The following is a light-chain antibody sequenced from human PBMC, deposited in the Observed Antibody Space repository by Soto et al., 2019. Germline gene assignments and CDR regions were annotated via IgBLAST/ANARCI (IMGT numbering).Light chain of an antibody. V-gene: IGLV2-8*01. J-gene: IGLJ1*01. CDR1: KSDIGVYDF. Sequence: QSALTQPPSASGSPRQSGTISCTGTKSDIGVYDFVSWYQHHPGKAPRLIIYEVVQRPSGVPDRFSGSKSGNTASLTVSGLQAADEADYFCKSYAGSNTYVFGSGTKV. CDR2: EVV. CDR3: KSYAGSNTYV.